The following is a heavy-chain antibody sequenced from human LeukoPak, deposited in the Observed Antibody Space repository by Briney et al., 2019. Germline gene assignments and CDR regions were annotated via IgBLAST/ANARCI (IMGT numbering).Heavy chain of an antibody. CDR3: ARSGDYSSGWYHDAFDI. J-gene: IGHJ3*02. CDR1: GFTVSSNY. V-gene: IGHV3-53*01. CDR2: IYSGGST. Sequence: GGSLRLSCAASGFTVSSNYMSWVRQAPGKGLEWVSVIYSGGSTYYADSVKGRFTISRDNAKNSLYLQMNSLRAEDTAVYYCARSGDYSSGWYHDAFDIWGQGTMVTVSS. D-gene: IGHD6-19*01.